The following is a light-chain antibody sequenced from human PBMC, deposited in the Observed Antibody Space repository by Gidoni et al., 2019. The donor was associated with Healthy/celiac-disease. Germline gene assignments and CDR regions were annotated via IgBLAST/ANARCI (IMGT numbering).Light chain of an antibody. Sequence: EIVLTQSPGTLSLSPGERATLSCRASQSVSSSYVAWYQQKPGQEPRLLIYGASSRATGIPDRFSGRGGGKDFTLTISRLEPEDFVVYYWQQYSSSRTFGQGTKVEIK. CDR1: QSVSSSY. CDR3: QQYSSSRT. CDR2: GAS. V-gene: IGKV3-20*01. J-gene: IGKJ1*01.